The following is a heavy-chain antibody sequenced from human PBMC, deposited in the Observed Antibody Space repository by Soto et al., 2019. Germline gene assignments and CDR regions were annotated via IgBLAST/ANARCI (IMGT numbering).Heavy chain of an antibody. Sequence: SETLSLTCTVSGGSVSSGSCYWNWIRQPPGRGLEWIGYIFYTGSTNYNPSLKSRLTISVDTSENQFSLKLISVTAADTAVYYCARGGMTAPLGSPDYWGQGTLVTVSS. CDR1: GGSVSSGSCY. J-gene: IGHJ4*02. V-gene: IGHV4-61*01. D-gene: IGHD2-21*02. CDR2: IFYTGST. CDR3: ARGGMTAPLGSPDY.